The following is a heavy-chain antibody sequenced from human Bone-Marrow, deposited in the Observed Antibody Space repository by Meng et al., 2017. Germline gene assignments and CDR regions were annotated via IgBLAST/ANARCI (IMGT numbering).Heavy chain of an antibody. V-gene: IGHV3-64*02. Sequence: GESLKISCAASGFTFSSYAMHWVRQAPGKGLEYVSAISSNGGSTYYADSVKGRFTISRDNSKNTLYLQMNSLRAEDTAVYYCARVVFIGGYQLLDYWGQGTLVTVSS. CDR3: ARVVFIGGYQLLDY. CDR2: ISSNGGST. J-gene: IGHJ4*02. CDR1: GFTFSSYA. D-gene: IGHD2-2*01.